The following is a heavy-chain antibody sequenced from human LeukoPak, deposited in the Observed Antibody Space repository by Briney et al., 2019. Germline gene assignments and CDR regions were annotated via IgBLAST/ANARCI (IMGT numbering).Heavy chain of an antibody. D-gene: IGHD2-21*01. V-gene: IGHV3-21*01. Sequence: PGGSLRLSCAASGFTFSSYSMNWVRQAPGKGLEWVSSISSSSSYIYYADSVKGRFTISRDNAKNSLYLQMNSLRAEDTAVYYCARDIVVVIGHWFDPWGQGTLVTVSS. J-gene: IGHJ5*02. CDR2: ISSSSSYI. CDR3: ARDIVVVIGHWFDP. CDR1: GFTFSSYS.